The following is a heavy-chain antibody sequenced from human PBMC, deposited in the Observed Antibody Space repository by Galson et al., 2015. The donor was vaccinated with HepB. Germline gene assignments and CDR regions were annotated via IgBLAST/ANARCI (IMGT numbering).Heavy chain of an antibody. CDR1: GLTVSSNY. D-gene: IGHD6-13*01. J-gene: IGHJ6*02. CDR3: ASLGYSSGWYRYGMDV. V-gene: IGHV3-66*02. CDR2: IYSGSST. Sequence: SLRLSCAASGLTVSSNYMSWVRQAPGKGLEWVSVIYSGSSTYYADSVKGRFTISRDNSKNTLYLQMNSLRAEDTAVYYCASLGYSSGWYRYGMDVWGQGTTVTVSS.